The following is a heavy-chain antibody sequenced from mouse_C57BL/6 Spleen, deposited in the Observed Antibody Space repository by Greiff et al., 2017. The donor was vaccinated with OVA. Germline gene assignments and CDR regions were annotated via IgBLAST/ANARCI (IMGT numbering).Heavy chain of an antibody. Sequence: EVQRVESGGGLVKPGGSLKLSCAASGFTFSSYTMSWVRQTPEKRLEWVATISGGGSNTYYPDSVKGRFTISRDNANNTLYLQMSSLRSEDTALYYCARLSLTGTFDYWGQGTTLTVSS. J-gene: IGHJ2*01. CDR1: GFTFSSYT. CDR2: ISGGGSNT. CDR3: ARLSLTGTFDY. V-gene: IGHV5-9*01. D-gene: IGHD4-1*01.